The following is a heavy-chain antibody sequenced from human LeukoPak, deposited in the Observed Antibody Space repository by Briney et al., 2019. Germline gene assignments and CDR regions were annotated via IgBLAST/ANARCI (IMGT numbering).Heavy chain of an antibody. CDR1: GGTFSSYA. CDR3: ARGLTPDHDAFDI. CDR2: IILIFGTA. Sequence: EASVKVSCKASGGTFSSYAISWVRQAPGQGLEWMGRIILIFGTANYAQKFQGRVTITTDESTSTAYMELSSLRSEDTAVYYCARGLTPDHDAFDIWGQGTMVTVSS. J-gene: IGHJ3*02. D-gene: IGHD3-9*01. V-gene: IGHV1-69*05.